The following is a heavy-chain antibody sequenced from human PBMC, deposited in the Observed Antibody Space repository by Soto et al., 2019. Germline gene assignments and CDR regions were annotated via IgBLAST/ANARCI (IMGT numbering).Heavy chain of an antibody. J-gene: IGHJ4*02. CDR2: IWYDGSNK. V-gene: IGHV3-33*01. CDR1: GFTFSSYG. CDR3: ARDYGSSWCLDS. D-gene: IGHD6-13*01. Sequence: QVQLVESGGGVVQPGRSLRLSCAASGFTFSSYGMHWVRQAPGKGLEWVAVIWYDGSNKYYADSVKGRFTISRDNSKNTLYLQMNNLRAEATAVYYCARDYGSSWCLDSWGQGTLVTVSS.